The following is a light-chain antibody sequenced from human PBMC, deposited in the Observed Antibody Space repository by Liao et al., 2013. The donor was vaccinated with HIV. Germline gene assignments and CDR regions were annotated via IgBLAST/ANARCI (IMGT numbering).Light chain of an antibody. Sequence: SYDLAQPPSVSVSPGQTATITCSGDKLGEKYICWYQQKPGQSPVLVIYQNNNRPSGIPERFSGSNSGNTATLTITRVEVGDEADYYCQVWDSNTNHYVFGTGTQVTVL. J-gene: IGLJ1*01. CDR2: QNN. CDR3: QVWDSNTNHYV. CDR1: KLGEKY. V-gene: IGLV3-1*01.